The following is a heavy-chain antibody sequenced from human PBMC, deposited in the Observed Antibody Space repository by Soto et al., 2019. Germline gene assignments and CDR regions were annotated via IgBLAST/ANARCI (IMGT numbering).Heavy chain of an antibody. Sequence: GGALRLSCVASGFTTSIYWMSWVRQAPGKGLEWVANIKRDGSERYYGDSVKGRFTISRDNAKNSLYLQMNSLRAEDTAVYFCARDPLELYGSRTYPMDVWGQGTTVTVSS. J-gene: IGHJ6*02. CDR2: IKRDGSER. CDR3: ARDPLELYGSRTYPMDV. CDR1: GFTTSIYW. V-gene: IGHV3-7*04. D-gene: IGHD3-10*01.